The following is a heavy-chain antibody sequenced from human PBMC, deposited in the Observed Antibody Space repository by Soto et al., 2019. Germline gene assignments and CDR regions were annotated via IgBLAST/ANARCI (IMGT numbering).Heavy chain of an antibody. CDR2: INHSGST. V-gene: IGHV4-34*01. CDR3: ARGSDGGNNWFDP. CDR1: GGSFSGYY. Sequence: SATLSLTCAVYGGSFSGYYWSWIRQPPGKGLEWIGEINHSGSTNYNPSLKSRVTISVDTSKNQFSLKLSSVTAADTAVYYCARGSDGGNNWFDPWGQGTLVTVS. J-gene: IGHJ5*02.